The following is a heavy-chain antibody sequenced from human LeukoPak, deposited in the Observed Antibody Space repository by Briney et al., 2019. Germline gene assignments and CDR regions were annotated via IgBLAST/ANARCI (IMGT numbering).Heavy chain of an antibody. Sequence: GGSLRLSCAASGFTFSSDALSWVRQAPGKGLEWVSGVSASGTSTFYADSVKGRLSISRDNSKNTLYLQMNSLRAEDTAVYYCAKVPSYTVYSYYGMDVWGQGTAVTVSS. J-gene: IGHJ6*02. CDR3: AKVPSYTVYSYYGMDV. CDR1: GFTFSSDA. V-gene: IGHV3-23*01. D-gene: IGHD2-2*02. CDR2: VSASGTST.